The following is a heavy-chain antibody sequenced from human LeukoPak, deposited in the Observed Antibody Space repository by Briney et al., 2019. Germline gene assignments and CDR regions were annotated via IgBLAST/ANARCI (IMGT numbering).Heavy chain of an antibody. CDR3: ARDWYYHGSGSTFFDY. D-gene: IGHD3-10*01. CDR2: ISAYNGNT. Sequence: ASVKVSCKASGYTFTSYYMHWVRQAPGQGLEWMGWISAYNGNTNYAQKLQGRVTMTTDTSTSTAYMELRSLRSDDTAVYYCARDWYYHGSGSTFFDYWGQGTLVTVSS. V-gene: IGHV1-18*04. CDR1: GYTFTSYY. J-gene: IGHJ4*02.